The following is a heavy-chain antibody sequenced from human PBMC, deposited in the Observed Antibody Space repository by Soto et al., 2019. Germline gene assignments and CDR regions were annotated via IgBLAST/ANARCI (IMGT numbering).Heavy chain of an antibody. CDR2: MNPNSGNT. V-gene: IGHV1-8*01. D-gene: IGHD3-3*01. Sequence: QVQLVQSGAEVKKPGASVKVSCKASGYTFTSYDINWVRQATGQGLEWMGWMNPNSGNTGYAQKFQGRVTMTRNTSISTAYMELSSLRSEDTAVYYCARFYYDFWSGYYYYYGMDVCGQGTTVTVSS. CDR1: GYTFTSYD. J-gene: IGHJ6*02. CDR3: ARFYYDFWSGYYYYYGMDV.